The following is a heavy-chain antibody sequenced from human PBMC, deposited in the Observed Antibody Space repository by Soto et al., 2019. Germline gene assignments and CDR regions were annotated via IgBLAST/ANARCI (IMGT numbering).Heavy chain of an antibody. V-gene: IGHV4-34*01. CDR2: INHSGRA. D-gene: IGHD5-12*01. Sequence: QVQLQQWGAGLLKPSETLSLTCAVYGGSFSGYYWSWIRQPPGKGLEWIGEINHSGRANYNPSHKSRLTISVDTAKNQFSLKRSSVTAADTAVYYCARGQDIVATIVSYFDYWGQGTLVTVSS. J-gene: IGHJ4*02. CDR1: GGSFSGYY. CDR3: ARGQDIVATIVSYFDY.